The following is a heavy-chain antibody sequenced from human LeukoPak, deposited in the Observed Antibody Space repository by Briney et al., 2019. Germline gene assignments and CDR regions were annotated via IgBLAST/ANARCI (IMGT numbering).Heavy chain of an antibody. Sequence: SETLSLTCAVYGGSFSGYYWSWIRQPPGKGLEWIGEINHSGSTNYNPSLKSRVTISVDTSKNQFSLKLSSVTAADTAVYYCARGYGSSWYQFDPWGQGTLVTVS. CDR3: ARGYGSSWYQFDP. D-gene: IGHD6-13*01. V-gene: IGHV4-34*01. J-gene: IGHJ5*02. CDR2: INHSGST. CDR1: GGSFSGYY.